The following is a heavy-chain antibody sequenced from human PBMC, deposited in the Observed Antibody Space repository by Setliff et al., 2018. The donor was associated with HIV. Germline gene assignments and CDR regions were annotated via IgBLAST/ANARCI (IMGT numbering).Heavy chain of an antibody. Sequence: SVKVSCKASGGTFSSFAISWARQAPGQGLEWMGGIIPIFGTANYAQKFQGRVTITTDESTTTAHMELRSLRSEDTAVYYCARETYYGSGSYLPTEYYYYYMDVWGKGTTVTVSS. CDR2: IIPIFGTA. CDR3: ARETYYGSGSYLPTEYYYYYMDV. V-gene: IGHV1-69*05. J-gene: IGHJ6*03. CDR1: GGTFSSFA. D-gene: IGHD3-10*01.